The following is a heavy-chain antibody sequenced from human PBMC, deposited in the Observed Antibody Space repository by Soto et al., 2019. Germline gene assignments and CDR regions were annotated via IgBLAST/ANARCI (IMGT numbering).Heavy chain of an antibody. CDR3: ARIYCTNGVCYFFDY. CDR2: IYYSGST. J-gene: IGHJ4*02. V-gene: IGHV4-31*03. D-gene: IGHD2-8*01. CDR1: GGSISSGGYY. Sequence: PSETLSLTCTVSGGSISSGGYYWSWIRQHPGKGLEWIGYIYYSGSTYYNPSLKSRVTISVDTSKNQFSLKLSSVTAADTAVYYCARIYCTNGVCYFFDYWGQGTLVTVSS.